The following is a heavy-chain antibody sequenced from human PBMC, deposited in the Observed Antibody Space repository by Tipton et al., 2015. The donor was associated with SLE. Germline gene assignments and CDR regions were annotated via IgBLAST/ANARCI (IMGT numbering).Heavy chain of an antibody. D-gene: IGHD2-15*01. CDR2: IYHSGST. V-gene: IGHV4-59*01. CDR3: ARDRYCGGGSCFDWFFDL. J-gene: IGHJ2*01. CDR1: GGSISSYY. Sequence: TLSLTCTVSGGSISSYYWSWIRQPPGKGLEWIGYIYHSGSTNYNPSLKSRVTMSVDTSENQFSLKLTSVTAADTAVYYCARDRYCGGGSCFDWFFDLWGRGTLVTVSS.